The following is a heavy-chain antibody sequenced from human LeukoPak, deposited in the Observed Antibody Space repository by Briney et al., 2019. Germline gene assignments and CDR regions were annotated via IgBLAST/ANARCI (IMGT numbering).Heavy chain of an antibody. CDR3: AKELLRYFDY. CDR1: GSTFSSYS. CDR2: ISSSSSYI. D-gene: IGHD3-9*01. Sequence: GGSLRLSCAASGSTFSSYSMNWVRQAPGKGLEWVSSISSSSSYIYYADPVKGRFTISRDNAKNSLYLQMNSLRAEDTAFYYCAKELLRYFDYWGQGTLVTVSS. V-gene: IGHV3-21*04. J-gene: IGHJ4*02.